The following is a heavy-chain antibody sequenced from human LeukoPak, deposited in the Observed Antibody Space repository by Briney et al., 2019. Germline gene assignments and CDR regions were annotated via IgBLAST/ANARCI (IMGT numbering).Heavy chain of an antibody. CDR2: IYYSGST. CDR3: ASISSSLRYFDY. J-gene: IGHJ4*02. Sequence: SETLSLTCAVSGGSISSYYWSWIRQPPGKGLEWIGYIYYSGSTNYNPSLKSRVTISVDTSKNQFSLKLSSVTAADTAVYYCASISSSLRYFDYWGQGTLVTVSS. D-gene: IGHD6-6*01. V-gene: IGHV4-59*01. CDR1: GGSISSYY.